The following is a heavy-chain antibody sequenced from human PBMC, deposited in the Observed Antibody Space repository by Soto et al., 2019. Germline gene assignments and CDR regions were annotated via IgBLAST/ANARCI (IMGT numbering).Heavy chain of an antibody. CDR2: INPNSGGT. J-gene: IGHJ6*02. CDR3: ARDAPLGYCSSTSCYPHYYYYGMDV. Sequence: GASVKVSCKASGYTFTGYYMHWVRQAPGQGLERMGWINPNSGGTNYAQKFQGWVTMTRDTSISTAYMELSRLRSDDTAVYYCARDAPLGYCSSTSCYPHYYYYGMDVWGQGTTVTVSS. V-gene: IGHV1-2*04. D-gene: IGHD2-2*01. CDR1: GYTFTGYY.